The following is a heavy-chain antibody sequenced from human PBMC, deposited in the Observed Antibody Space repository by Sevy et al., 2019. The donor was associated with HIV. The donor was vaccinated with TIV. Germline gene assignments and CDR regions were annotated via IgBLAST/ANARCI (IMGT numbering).Heavy chain of an antibody. J-gene: IGHJ6*03. CDR1: GYTFTTYG. V-gene: IGHV1-18*04. D-gene: IGHD2-21*01. CDR3: ARGVSDYYYMDV. Sequence: ASVKVSCKDSGYTFTTYGISWVRQAPGQGLEWMGWISAYNGNRNYAQKLQGRVTMTTDTSTSTAYMELRSLRSDDTAVYYCARGVSDYYYMDVWGKGTTVTVSS. CDR2: ISAYNGNR.